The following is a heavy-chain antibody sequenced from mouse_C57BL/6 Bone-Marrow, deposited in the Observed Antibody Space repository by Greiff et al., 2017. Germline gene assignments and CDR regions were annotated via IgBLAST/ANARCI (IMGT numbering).Heavy chain of an antibody. Sequence: VQLQQSGAELVRPGASVKLSCTASGFNIKDDYMHWVKQRPEQGLEWIGWIDPENGDTEYASKFQGKATITADTYSNTAYLQLSSLTSEDTAVYYCTTPYYGSSYGGYYFDYWGQGTTLTVSS. J-gene: IGHJ2*01. CDR1: GFNIKDDY. CDR2: IDPENGDT. D-gene: IGHD1-1*01. V-gene: IGHV14-4*01. CDR3: TTPYYGSSYGGYYFDY.